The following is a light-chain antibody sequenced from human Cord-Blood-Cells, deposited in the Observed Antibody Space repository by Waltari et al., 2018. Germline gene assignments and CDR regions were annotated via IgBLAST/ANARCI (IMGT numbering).Light chain of an antibody. CDR1: SRDVGGDNY. CDR3: SSYTSSSTLVV. J-gene: IGLJ2*01. CDR2: DVS. V-gene: IGLV2-14*01. Sequence: QSALTQPASVTGSPGTSITIHCPGTSRDVGGDNYASWYQQHPGKAPKLMIYDVSNRPSGVSNRFSGSKSGNTASLTISGLQAEDEADYYCSSYTSSSTLVVFGGGTKLTVL.